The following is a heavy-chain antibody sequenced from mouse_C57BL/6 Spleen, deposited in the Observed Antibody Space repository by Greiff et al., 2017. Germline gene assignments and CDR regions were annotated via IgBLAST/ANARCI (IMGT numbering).Heavy chain of an antibody. V-gene: IGHV5-4*03. J-gene: IGHJ2*01. D-gene: IGHD5-1*01. CDR2: ISDGGSYT. Sequence: EVKLQESGGGLVKPGGSLKLSCAASGFTFSSYAMSWVRQTPEKRLEWVATISDGGSYTYYPDNVKGRFTISRDNAKNNLYLQMSHLKSEDTAMYYCARVPHFDYWGQGTTLTVSS. CDR3: ARVPHFDY. CDR1: GFTFSSYA.